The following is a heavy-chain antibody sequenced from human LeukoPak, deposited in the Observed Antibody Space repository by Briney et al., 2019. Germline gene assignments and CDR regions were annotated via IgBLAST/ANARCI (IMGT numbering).Heavy chain of an antibody. D-gene: IGHD1-20*01. Sequence: GESLKISCKGSGYSFTSYWLGWVRQMPGKGLGWMGIIYPGDSDTSYNPSFQGPVTIFADKSISTSYLPWRSPETPNTAMYYFARQVAGSITGIDYWGQGSLVSVSS. CDR3: ARQVAGSITGIDY. CDR2: IYPGDSDT. V-gene: IGHV5-51*01. J-gene: IGHJ4*02. CDR1: GYSFTSYW.